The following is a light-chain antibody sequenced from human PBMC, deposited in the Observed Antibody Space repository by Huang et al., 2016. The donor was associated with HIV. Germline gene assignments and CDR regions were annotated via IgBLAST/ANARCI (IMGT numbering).Light chain of an antibody. CDR2: GAS. Sequence: DIQMTQSPSSLSASVGDRVTITCRASQSITTYLNWYQQRPGEAPRLLLYGASTLQSAVPSRFGGSGSGTHFTLTITGLRPEDFASYFCQQSHTAPWTFGQGTRV. J-gene: IGKJ1*01. CDR3: QQSHTAPWT. V-gene: IGKV1-39*01. CDR1: QSITTY.